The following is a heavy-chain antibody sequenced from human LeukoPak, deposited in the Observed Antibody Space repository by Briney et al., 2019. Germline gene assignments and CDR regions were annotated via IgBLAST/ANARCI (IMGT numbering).Heavy chain of an antibody. D-gene: IGHD1-26*01. Sequence: SETLSLTCTVSGGSISSSSYYWGWIRQPPGKGLEWIGSIYYSGSTYYNPSLKSRVTISVDTSKNQFSLKLSSVTAADTAVYYCARDGSWELLEWGQGTLVTVSS. J-gene: IGHJ4*02. CDR3: ARDGSWELLE. CDR2: IYYSGST. V-gene: IGHV4-39*07. CDR1: GGSISSSSYY.